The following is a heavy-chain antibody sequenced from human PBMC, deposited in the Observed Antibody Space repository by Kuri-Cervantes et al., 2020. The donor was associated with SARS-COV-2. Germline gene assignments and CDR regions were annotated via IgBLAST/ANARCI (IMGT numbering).Heavy chain of an antibody. CDR3: ARRTNVGVVPVFDP. V-gene: IGHV4-39*01. D-gene: IGHD2-2*01. J-gene: IGHJ5*02. CDR2: INYSGST. Sequence: SETLSLTCTVSGGSISSRSYYWGWIRQPPGKGLEWFGNINYSGSTYYNPALKSRITISVDTSKNQFSLKLNSVTAADTSVYFCARRTNVGVVPVFDPWGQGTLVTVSS. CDR1: GGSISSRSYY.